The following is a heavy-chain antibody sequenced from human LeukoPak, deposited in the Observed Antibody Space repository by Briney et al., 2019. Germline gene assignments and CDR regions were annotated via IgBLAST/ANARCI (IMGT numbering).Heavy chain of an antibody. J-gene: IGHJ6*03. CDR2: INPNSGGT. V-gene: IGHV1-2*02. Sequence: AASVKVSCKASGYTFTGYYMHWVRQAPGQGLEWMGWINPNSGGTNYAQKFQGRVTMTRDTSISTAYMELSSLRSEDTAVYYCARAPYGSGSYYGAYYYYYMDVWGKGTTVTISS. CDR3: ARAPYGSGSYYGAYYYYYMDV. D-gene: IGHD3-10*01. CDR1: GYTFTGYY.